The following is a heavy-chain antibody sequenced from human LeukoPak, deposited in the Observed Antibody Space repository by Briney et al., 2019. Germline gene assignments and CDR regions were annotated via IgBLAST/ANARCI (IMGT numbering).Heavy chain of an antibody. J-gene: IGHJ6*02. CDR2: ISYDGSNK. V-gene: IGHV3-30*18. Sequence: GGSLRLSCAASGFTFSSYGMHWVRQAPGKGLEWVAVISYDGSNKYYADSVKGRFTISRDNSKNTLYLQMNGLRAEDTAVYYCAKDGRFGELFHSMDVWGQGTTVTVSS. CDR1: GFTFSSYG. D-gene: IGHD3-10*01. CDR3: AKDGRFGELFHSMDV.